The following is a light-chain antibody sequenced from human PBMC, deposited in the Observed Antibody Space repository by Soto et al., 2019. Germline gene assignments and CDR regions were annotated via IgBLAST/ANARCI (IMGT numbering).Light chain of an antibody. V-gene: IGKV4-1*01. CDR3: QQYNRTPIT. CDR1: QSILYSSNNKNY. CDR2: WAS. Sequence: DIVMTQSPDSLAVSLGERATINCKSGQSILYSSNNKNYLAWYQQKPGQPPKLLIYWASTRKSGVPDRFSGSGSGTDFTLNISSLQAEDVAVYYCQQYNRTPITFGPGTKVDI. J-gene: IGKJ3*01.